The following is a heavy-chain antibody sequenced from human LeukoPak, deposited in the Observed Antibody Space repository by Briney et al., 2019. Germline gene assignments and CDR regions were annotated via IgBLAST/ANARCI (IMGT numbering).Heavy chain of an antibody. Sequence: PSDTLSLTCIVSGGSISSHYWTWIRQPAGKGLEYIGYIYYSGNTNYNPPLKSRVTISVDRSKNQFSLKLTSVTAEDTAVYYCARINSGWYFDYWGQGTLVTVSS. CDR2: IYYSGNT. CDR1: GGSISSHY. V-gene: IGHV4-59*07. J-gene: IGHJ4*02. CDR3: ARINSGWYFDY. D-gene: IGHD6-19*01.